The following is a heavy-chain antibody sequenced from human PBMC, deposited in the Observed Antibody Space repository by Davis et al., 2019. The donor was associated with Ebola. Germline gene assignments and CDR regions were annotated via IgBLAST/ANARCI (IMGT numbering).Heavy chain of an antibody. D-gene: IGHD3-10*01. CDR1: GYTFTTYG. CDR3: ARGYFGSGSYYTSSYYFDN. V-gene: IGHV1-18*01. J-gene: IGHJ4*02. CDR2: ISAYYGNT. Sequence: AASVKVSCKASGYTFTTYGISWVRQAPGQGLEWMGWISAYYGNTNYAQKFQGRVTMTRDTSTSTVYMELSSLRSDDTAVYFCARGYFGSGSYYTSSYYFDNWGQGTLVTVSS.